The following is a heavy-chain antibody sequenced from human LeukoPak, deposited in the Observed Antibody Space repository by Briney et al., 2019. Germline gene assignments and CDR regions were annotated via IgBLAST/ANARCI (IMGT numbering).Heavy chain of an antibody. CDR2: ISSSSSFI. J-gene: IGHJ4*02. D-gene: IGHD3-3*01. CDR1: GFTFSTYS. Sequence: GGSLRLSCAGSGFTFSTYSMNWVRQAPGKGLEWISSISSSSSFINYADSLKGRFTISRDNAKNKLYLKMNSLRAEDTAVYYCAREAGSLDFWSGYIFDYWGQGTLVAVSS. CDR3: AREAGSLDFWSGYIFDY. V-gene: IGHV3-21*01.